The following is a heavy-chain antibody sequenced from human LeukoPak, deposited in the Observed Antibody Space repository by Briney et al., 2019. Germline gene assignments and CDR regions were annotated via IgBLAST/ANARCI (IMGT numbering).Heavy chain of an antibody. D-gene: IGHD3-10*01. J-gene: IGHJ4*02. CDR3: AKDGVVRGLGPYYFDS. V-gene: IGHV3-23*01. CDR1: GFTFTSYA. Sequence: GGSLRLSCASSGFTFTSYAVSWVRQAPGKGLEWVSTISYSGGTTYHTDSVKGRFTISRDISKNTVYLQMNSLKAEGTAVYYCAKDGVVRGLGPYYFDSWGQGSLVTVSS. CDR2: ISYSGGTT.